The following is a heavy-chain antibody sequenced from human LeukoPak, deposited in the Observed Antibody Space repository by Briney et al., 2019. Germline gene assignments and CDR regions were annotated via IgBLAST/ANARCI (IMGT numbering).Heavy chain of an antibody. D-gene: IGHD6-19*01. CDR2: ISSSGSLI. J-gene: IGHJ4*02. Sequence: PVQPLDSPSVISSSGSLIYYADSVKGRFTISRDSAKNSLYLQMDSLRVEDTAVYYCAKVSGSGWHFDHWGQGTLVTVPS. V-gene: IGHV3-48*03. CDR3: AKVSGSGWHFDH.